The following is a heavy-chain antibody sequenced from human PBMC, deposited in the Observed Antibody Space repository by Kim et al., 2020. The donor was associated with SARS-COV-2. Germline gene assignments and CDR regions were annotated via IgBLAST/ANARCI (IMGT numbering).Heavy chain of an antibody. V-gene: IGHV3-33*01. CDR3: ARDPLDDYGGNDLWFSDY. J-gene: IGHJ4*02. Sequence: GGSLRLSCAASGFTFSSYGMHWVRQAPGKGLEWVAVIWYDGSNKYYADSVKGRFTISRDNSKNTLYLQMNSLRAEDTAVYYCARDPLDDYGGNDLWFSDYWGQGTLVTVSS. CDR2: IWYDGSNK. D-gene: IGHD4-17*01. CDR1: GFTFSSYG.